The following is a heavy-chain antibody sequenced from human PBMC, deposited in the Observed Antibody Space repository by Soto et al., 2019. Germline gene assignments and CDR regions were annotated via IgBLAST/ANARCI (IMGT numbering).Heavy chain of an antibody. CDR2: IYHSGST. CDR1: GGSISSSNW. Sequence: SETLSLTCAVSGGSISSSNWWSWVRQPPGKGLEWIGEIYHSGSTNYNPSLKSRVTISVDKSKNQFSLKLSSVTAADTAVYYCAREDCISTSCNYYYGMDVWGQGTTVTVSS. V-gene: IGHV4-4*02. CDR3: AREDCISTSCNYYYGMDV. D-gene: IGHD2-2*01. J-gene: IGHJ6*02.